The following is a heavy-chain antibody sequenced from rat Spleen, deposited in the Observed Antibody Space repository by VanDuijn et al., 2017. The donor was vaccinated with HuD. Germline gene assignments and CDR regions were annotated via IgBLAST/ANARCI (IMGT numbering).Heavy chain of an antibody. D-gene: IGHD4-3*01. Sequence: EVQLVESGGGLVQPGRSMKLSCATSGFSFSKYGMQWIRQTPTKGLQWVAAITPSGITTHYRDSVKGRFTISRDNAENTVYLQMNSLRPEDTATYYCAVSGYGYWGQGVMVTVSS. CDR2: ITPSGITT. CDR1: GFSFSKYG. V-gene: IGHV5-19*01. CDR3: AVSGYGY. J-gene: IGHJ2*01.